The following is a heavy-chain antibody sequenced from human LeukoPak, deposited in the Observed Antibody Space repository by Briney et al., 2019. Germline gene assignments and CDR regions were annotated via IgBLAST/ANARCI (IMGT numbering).Heavy chain of an antibody. V-gene: IGHV3-21*01. Sequence: GGSLRPSCAASGFTFSSYSMNWVRQAPGKGLEWVSSISSSSSYIYYADSVKGRFTISRDNAKNSLYLQMNSLRAEDTAVYYCARDYGDYYGMDVWGQGTTVTVSS. CDR2: ISSSSSYI. CDR1: GFTFSSYS. CDR3: ARDYGDYYGMDV. D-gene: IGHD4-17*01. J-gene: IGHJ6*02.